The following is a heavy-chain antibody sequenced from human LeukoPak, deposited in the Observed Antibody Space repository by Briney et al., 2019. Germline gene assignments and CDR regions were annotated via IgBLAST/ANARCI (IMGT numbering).Heavy chain of an antibody. J-gene: IGHJ4*02. Sequence: PGGSLRLSCAASGFTFSNYAMSWVRQAPGKGLEWVSSISGSGGSTYYADSVKGRVTVSRDNSKSTLFLQMNSLRAEDTAVYYCAKSSYYDGSGYYRGYYFDQWGQGTLVTVSS. CDR1: GFTFSNYA. CDR3: AKSSYYDGSGYYRGYYFDQ. V-gene: IGHV3-23*01. CDR2: ISGSGGST. D-gene: IGHD3-22*01.